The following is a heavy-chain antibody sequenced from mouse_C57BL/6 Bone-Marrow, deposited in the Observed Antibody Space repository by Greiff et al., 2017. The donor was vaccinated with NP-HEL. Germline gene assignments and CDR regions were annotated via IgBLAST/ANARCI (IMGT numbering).Heavy chain of an antibody. V-gene: IGHV1-72*01. D-gene: IGHD2-5*01. J-gene: IGHJ3*01. CDR3: AGDYSNGGGAFAY. CDR2: IDPNSGGT. Sequence: QVQLKQPGAELVKPGASVKLSCKASGYTFTSYWMHWVKQRPGRGLEWIGRIDPNSGGTKYNEKFKSKATLTVDKPSSTAYMQLSSLTSEDSAVYYCAGDYSNGGGAFAYWGQGTLVTVSA. CDR1: GYTFTSYW.